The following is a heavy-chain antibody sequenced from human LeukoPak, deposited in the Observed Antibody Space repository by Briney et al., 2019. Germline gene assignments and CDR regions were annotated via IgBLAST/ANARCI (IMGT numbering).Heavy chain of an antibody. Sequence: GRSLRLSCAASGFTFDDYTMHWVRQAPGKGLEWVSGISWNSGSIGYADSVKGRFTISRDNAKNSLYLQMDSLRGDDTALYYCAKDRRNDFDYWGQGTLVTVSS. CDR2: ISWNSGSI. CDR3: AKDRRNDFDY. V-gene: IGHV3-9*01. D-gene: IGHD1-14*01. J-gene: IGHJ4*02. CDR1: GFTFDDYT.